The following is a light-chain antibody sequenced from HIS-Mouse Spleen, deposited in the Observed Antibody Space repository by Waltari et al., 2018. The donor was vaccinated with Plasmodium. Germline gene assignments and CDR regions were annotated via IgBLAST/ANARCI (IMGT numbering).Light chain of an antibody. CDR3: QAWDSSTVV. J-gene: IGLJ2*01. CDR2: QDS. CDR1: KFGDKY. V-gene: IGLV3-1*01. Sequence: SYEMTQPPSVSVSPGQPASITCHGDKFGDKYACWYQQKPGQSPVLVIYQDSKRPSGIPERFSGSNSGNTATLTISGTQAMDEADYYCQAWDSSTVVFGGGTKLTVL.